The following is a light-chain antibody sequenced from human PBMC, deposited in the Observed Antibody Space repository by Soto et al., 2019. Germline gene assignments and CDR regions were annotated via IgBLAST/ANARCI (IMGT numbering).Light chain of an antibody. V-gene: IGLV1-44*01. CDR2: SNN. J-gene: IGLJ2*01. CDR3: AAWDDRLNGPV. Sequence: QSVLTQPPSASGTPGQRVTISCSGSSSNIGSNTVNWYQQLPGTAPKLLNHSNNQRPSGVPDRFSDSKSGTSASLAISGLQSEDEADYYCAAWDDRLNGPVFGGGTQLTVL. CDR1: SSNIGSNT.